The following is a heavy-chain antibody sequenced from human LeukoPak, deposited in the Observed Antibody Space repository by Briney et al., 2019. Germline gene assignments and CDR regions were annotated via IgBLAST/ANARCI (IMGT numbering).Heavy chain of an antibody. J-gene: IGHJ6*02. CDR2: IYPGDSDT. V-gene: IGHV5-51*01. D-gene: IGHD1-1*01. Sequence: GESLKISCKGSGNSFITYWIGWVRQMPGKGLEWMGIIYPGDSDTRYSPSFQGQVTISADKSISTAYLQWSSLKASDTAMYYCARHAGTTSDGMDVWGQGTTVTVSS. CDR3: ARHAGTTSDGMDV. CDR1: GNSFITYW.